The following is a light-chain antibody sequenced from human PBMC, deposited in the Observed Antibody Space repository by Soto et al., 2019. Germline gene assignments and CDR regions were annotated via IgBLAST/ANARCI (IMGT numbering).Light chain of an antibody. V-gene: IGLV3-21*04. J-gene: IGLJ2*01. CDR2: YDS. Sequence: SYELTQPPSVSVAPGKTARITCGGNNIGSKSVHWYQQKPGQAPVLVIYYDSDRHSGIPERFSGSNSGNTATLTISRVEAGDEADYYCQVWDSSSDHPDVVFGGGTKRTVL. CDR1: NIGSKS. CDR3: QVWDSSSDHPDVV.